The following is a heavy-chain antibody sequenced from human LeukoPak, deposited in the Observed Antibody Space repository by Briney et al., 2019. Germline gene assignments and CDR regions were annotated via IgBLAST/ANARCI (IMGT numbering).Heavy chain of an antibody. CDR1: GYTFTSYG. Sequence: GASVKVSCKASGYTFTSYGISWVRQAPGQGLEWMGWINAYNGNTNYAQKLQGRVTMTTDTSTSTAYMELRSLRSDDTAVYYCARVGYDFWSGYYVPWFDPWGQGTLVTVSS. D-gene: IGHD3-3*01. V-gene: IGHV1-18*01. CDR3: ARVGYDFWSGYYVPWFDP. CDR2: INAYNGNT. J-gene: IGHJ5*02.